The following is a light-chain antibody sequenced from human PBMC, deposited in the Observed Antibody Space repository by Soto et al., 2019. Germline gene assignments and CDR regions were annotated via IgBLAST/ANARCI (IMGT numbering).Light chain of an antibody. CDR2: SNN. Sequence: QSVLTQPPSASGTPGQRVTIPCFGSSSNIGTRTVNWYQQLPGTAPTVLIYSNNQRPSGVPDRFSGSKSGTSGYLAISGLQSEDEADYYCAAWDDTMSGWVFGGGTQLTVL. CDR1: SSNIGTRT. CDR3: AAWDDTMSGWV. J-gene: IGLJ3*02. V-gene: IGLV1-44*01.